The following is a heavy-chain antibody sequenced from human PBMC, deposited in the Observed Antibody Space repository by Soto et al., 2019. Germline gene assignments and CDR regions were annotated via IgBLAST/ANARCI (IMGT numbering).Heavy chain of an antibody. D-gene: IGHD6-19*01. CDR2: ISAYNGNT. V-gene: IGHV1-18*01. CDR1: GYTFTSYG. Sequence: QVQLVQSGAEVKKPGASVKVSCKASGYTFTSYGISWVRQAPGQGLEWMGWISAYNGNTNYAQKLQGRVTMTTDTSTSTAYRELRSLSSADTDWDYCARGGYSSVPFDYWGQGTLVTVSS. CDR3: ARGGYSSVPFDY. J-gene: IGHJ4*02.